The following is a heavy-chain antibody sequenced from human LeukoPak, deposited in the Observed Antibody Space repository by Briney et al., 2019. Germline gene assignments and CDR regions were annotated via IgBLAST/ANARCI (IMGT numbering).Heavy chain of an antibody. CDR1: GYTFIDYY. J-gene: IGHJ5*02. V-gene: IGHV1-69-2*01. CDR2: VDPDDGET. D-gene: IGHD6-13*01. Sequence: ASVKVSCKTSGYTFIDYYMHWVQQAPGKGLEWMGLVDPDDGETIYAEKFQGRLTITADTSTDTAYMELSSLRSEDTAIYYCARATDKGQQLGRGWFDPWGQGTLVTVSS. CDR3: ARATDKGQQLGRGWFDP.